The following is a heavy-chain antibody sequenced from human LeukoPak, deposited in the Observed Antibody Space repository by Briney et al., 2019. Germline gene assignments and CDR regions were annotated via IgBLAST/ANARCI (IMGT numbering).Heavy chain of an antibody. Sequence: TSETRSLTCTVPGGSINSYYWTWIRQTPGKGLEWIGYIYYSRSTSYTPSLRSRATISVDMSENQFSLKLSSVTAADTAVYYCAGGITDYYGMDVWGQGTTVTVSS. CDR1: GGSINSYY. CDR2: IYYSRST. CDR3: AGGITDYYGMDV. V-gene: IGHV4-59*01. J-gene: IGHJ6*02.